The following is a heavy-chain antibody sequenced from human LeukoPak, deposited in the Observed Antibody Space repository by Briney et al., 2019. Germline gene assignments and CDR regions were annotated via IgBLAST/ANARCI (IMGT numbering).Heavy chain of an antibody. V-gene: IGHV3-21*05. CDR2: ISSSSRYT. J-gene: IGHJ4*02. CDR3: ARDEARGYDFRPQDH. D-gene: IGHD3-3*01. CDR1: GFTFSSYS. Sequence: GGSLRLSCAASGFTFSSYSMNWVRQAPGKGLEGVSYISSSSRYTFYVDSVKGRFTISRDNAKNSLYLQMNSLRVEDTAVYYCARDEARGYDFRPQDHWGQGTLVSVSS.